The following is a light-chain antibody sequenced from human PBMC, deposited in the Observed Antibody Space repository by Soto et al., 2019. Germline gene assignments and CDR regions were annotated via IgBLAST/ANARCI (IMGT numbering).Light chain of an antibody. CDR2: EVT. J-gene: IGLJ2*01. CDR1: SSDVGGYNA. V-gene: IGLV2-8*01. Sequence: QSALTQPPSASGSPGQSVTISCTGTSSDVGGYNAVSWYQQHPGKAPKLMIYEVTRRPSGVPDRFSGSKSGNTASLTVSGLQAEDEADYYCSSHAGSINVVFGGGTKLTVL. CDR3: SSHAGSINVV.